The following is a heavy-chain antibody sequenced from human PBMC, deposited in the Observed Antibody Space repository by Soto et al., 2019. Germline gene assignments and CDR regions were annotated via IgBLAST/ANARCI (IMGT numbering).Heavy chain of an antibody. CDR1: GDSITSNSYF. CDR3: ARHFSVDYFDY. Sequence: SETLSLTCTVSGDSITSNSYFWAWIRQPPGKGLEWIGSIYYSGTTYHNPSLKSRVTISVDRSKNQFSLKLSSVTAADTAVYYCARHFSVDYFDYWGQGALVTVSS. J-gene: IGHJ4*02. V-gene: IGHV4-39*01. CDR2: IYYSGTT.